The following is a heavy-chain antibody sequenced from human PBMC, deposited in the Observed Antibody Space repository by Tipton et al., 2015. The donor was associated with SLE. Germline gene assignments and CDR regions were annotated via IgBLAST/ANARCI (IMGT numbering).Heavy chain of an antibody. CDR2: IFSDGSRT. D-gene: IGHD3-10*02. V-gene: IGHV3-74*01. Sequence: SLRLSCAASGFTFSSYWMHWVRQAPGKGLVWVSRIFSDGSRTTYADSMQGRFTISRDNAKNTLYLLLNSLRAEDTAVYYCARGDYVGYYLDYWGQGTLVTVSA. J-gene: IGHJ4*02. CDR3: ARGDYVGYYLDY. CDR1: GFTFSSYW.